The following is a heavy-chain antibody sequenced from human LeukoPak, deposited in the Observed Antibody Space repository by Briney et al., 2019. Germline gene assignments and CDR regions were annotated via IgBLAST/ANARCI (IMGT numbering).Heavy chain of an antibody. CDR1: GVSLGGYY. Sequence: SETLSLTCAVYGVSLGGYYWSWIRQPPEKGLEWIGENNHSGSSNYNPYLKSRVTISVDTSKNQVSLKLSSVTAADTAVYYCARGPSAGTVTPQYGMDVWGQGTTVTVSS. J-gene: IGHJ6*02. CDR3: ARGPSAGTVTPQYGMDV. D-gene: IGHD4-11*01. CDR2: NNHSGSS. V-gene: IGHV4-34*01.